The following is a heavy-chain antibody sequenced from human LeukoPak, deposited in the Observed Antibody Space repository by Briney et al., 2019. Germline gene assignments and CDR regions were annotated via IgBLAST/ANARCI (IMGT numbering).Heavy chain of an antibody. D-gene: IGHD6-13*01. V-gene: IGHV3-23*01. J-gene: IGHJ4*02. CDR1: GFTFSSYA. CDR3: AKAEGSNSWRLHRFDY. CDR2: ISGSGGST. Sequence: GGSLRLSCAASGFTFSSYAMSWVRQAPGKGLEWVSAISGSGGSTYYADSVKGRFTISRDNSKNTLYLQKNSLRAEDTAVYYCAKAEGSNSWRLHRFDYWGQGTLVTVSS.